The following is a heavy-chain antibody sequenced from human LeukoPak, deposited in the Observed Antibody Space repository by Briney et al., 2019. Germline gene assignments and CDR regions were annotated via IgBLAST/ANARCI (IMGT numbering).Heavy chain of an antibody. V-gene: IGHV3-30*18. J-gene: IGHJ4*02. Sequence: GGSLRLSCAASGFAFSTYGMHWVRQSPGKGLEWVAVISYDGSYQEYTDSVKGRFTISRDNSKNTLYLQMNSLRAEDTAVYYCAKDPSTAMVWGQGTLVTVSS. CDR1: GFAFSTYG. D-gene: IGHD5-18*01. CDR2: ISYDGSYQ. CDR3: AKDPSTAMV.